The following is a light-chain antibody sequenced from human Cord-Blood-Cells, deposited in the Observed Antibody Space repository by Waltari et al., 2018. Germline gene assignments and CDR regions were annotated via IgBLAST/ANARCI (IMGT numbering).Light chain of an antibody. CDR1: KLGDKY. CDR3: QAWDSSTWV. Sequence: SYELTQPPSVSVSPGQTASITCSGDKLGDKYACWYQQKPGQSPVLVICQDSKRPSGIPERFSGSNSGNTATLTISGTQAMDEADYYCQAWDSSTWVFGGGT. V-gene: IGLV3-1*01. CDR2: QDS. J-gene: IGLJ3*02.